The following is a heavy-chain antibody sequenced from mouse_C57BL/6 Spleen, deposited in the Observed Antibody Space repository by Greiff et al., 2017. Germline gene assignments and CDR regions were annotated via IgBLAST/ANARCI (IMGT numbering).Heavy chain of an antibody. V-gene: IGHV3-6*01. CDR1: GYSITSGYY. CDR2: ISYDGSN. Sequence: EVQLQESGPGLVKPSQSLSLTCSVTGYSITSGYYWNWIRQFPGNKLEWMGYISYDGSNNYNPSLKNRISITRDTSKNQFFLKLNSVTTEDTATYYCARVGPPYAMDYWGQGTSVTVSS. J-gene: IGHJ4*01. CDR3: ARVGPPYAMDY.